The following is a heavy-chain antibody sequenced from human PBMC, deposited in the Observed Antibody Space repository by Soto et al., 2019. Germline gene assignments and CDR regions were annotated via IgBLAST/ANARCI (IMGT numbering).Heavy chain of an antibody. J-gene: IGHJ6*02. CDR1: GFIFSKYG. V-gene: IGHV3-30*18. CDR3: AKDLGSGKPYYYYAMDV. Sequence: QVQLVESGGGVVQPGRSPRLSCAASGFIFSKYGMHWVRQAPGKGLEWVAVISYDGSNKYYAESVKGRFIISRDKSENTLYLQMNSLRAEDTALYYCAKDLGSGKPYYYYAMDVWGQGTTVTVSS. D-gene: IGHD3-10*01. CDR2: ISYDGSNK.